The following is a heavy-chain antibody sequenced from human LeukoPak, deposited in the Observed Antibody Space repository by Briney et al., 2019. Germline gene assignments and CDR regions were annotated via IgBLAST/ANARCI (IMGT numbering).Heavy chain of an antibody. Sequence: SETLSLTCTVSGGSIRSYYWSWIRQPPGKGLEWIGYIYYSGSTKHNPSLKSRVNISVDTSKNQFSLKLSSVTAADTAVYYCARDTWGYYDSIGSYYYFDYWGQGTLVTVSS. J-gene: IGHJ4*02. CDR3: ARDTWGYYDSIGSYYYFDY. D-gene: IGHD3-22*01. CDR1: GGSIRSYY. V-gene: IGHV4-59*01. CDR2: IYYSGST.